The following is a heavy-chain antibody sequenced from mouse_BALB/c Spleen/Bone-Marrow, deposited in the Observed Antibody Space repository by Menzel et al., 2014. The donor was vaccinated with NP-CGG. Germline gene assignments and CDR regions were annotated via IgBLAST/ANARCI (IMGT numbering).Heavy chain of an antibody. CDR3: ARRGGNYVWYAMDY. CDR1: GFDFSGYW. CDR2: INPDSSTI. V-gene: IGHV4-1*02. J-gene: IGHJ4*01. D-gene: IGHD2-1*01. Sequence: VQLQQSGGGLVQPGGSLKVSCAASGFDFSGYWMSWVRQAPGKGLEWIGEINPDSSTINYTPSLKDTFIISRDNAKNTLYLQMSKVRSEDTALYYCARRGGNYVWYAMDYWGQGTSVTVSS.